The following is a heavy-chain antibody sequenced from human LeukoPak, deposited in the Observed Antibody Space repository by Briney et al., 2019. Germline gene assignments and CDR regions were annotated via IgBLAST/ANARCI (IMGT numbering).Heavy chain of an antibody. CDR1: GGSISSYY. J-gene: IGHJ4*02. CDR3: ARGRLRWSKSPFDY. V-gene: IGHV4-59*12. Sequence: SETLSLTCTVSGGSISSYYWSWIRQPPGKGLEWIGSIYHSGNTYYNPSLKSRVTISVDTSKNQFSLKLSSVTAADTAVYYCARGRLRWSKSPFDYWGQGTLVTVSS. D-gene: IGHD4-23*01. CDR2: IYHSGNT.